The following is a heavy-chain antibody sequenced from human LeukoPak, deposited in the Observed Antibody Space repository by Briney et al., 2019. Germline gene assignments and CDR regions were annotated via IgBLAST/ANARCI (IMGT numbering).Heavy chain of an antibody. D-gene: IGHD2-21*01. Sequence: GGSLRLSCAASGFTFSSFEMNWVRQAPGKGLEWVSCIDTSGSSIYYADSVKGRFTTSRDNAKNSLYLQMNSLRVEDTAVYFCAREEINCGSDCFYYWGQGALVTVSS. CDR2: IDTSGSSI. CDR1: GFTFSSFE. V-gene: IGHV3-48*03. J-gene: IGHJ4*02. CDR3: AREEINCGSDCFYY.